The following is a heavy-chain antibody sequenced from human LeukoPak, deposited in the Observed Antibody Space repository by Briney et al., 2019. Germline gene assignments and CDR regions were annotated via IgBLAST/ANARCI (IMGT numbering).Heavy chain of an antibody. CDR3: ARRVGWYCSSTSCPYYYYYGMDV. Sequence: PSETLSLTCAVYGGSFSGYYWSWIRQPPGKGLEWIGEINHSGSTNYNPSLKSRVTISVDTSKNQFSLKLSSVTAADTAVYYCARRVGWYCSSTSCPYYYYYGMDVWGQGTTVTVSS. J-gene: IGHJ6*02. CDR1: GGSFSGYY. D-gene: IGHD2-2*01. V-gene: IGHV4-34*01. CDR2: INHSGST.